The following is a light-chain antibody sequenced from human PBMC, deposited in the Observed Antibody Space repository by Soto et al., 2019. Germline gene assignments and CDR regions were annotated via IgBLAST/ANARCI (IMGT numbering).Light chain of an antibody. CDR1: SFNIGRNP. V-gene: IGLV1-44*01. CDR3: AAWDDSLNGWV. J-gene: IGLJ3*02. CDR2: TND. Sequence: QSVLTQPPSASGTPGQRVTISCSGSSFNIGRNPVNWYQQFPGTAPKLLIYTNDQRPSGVPDRFSGSKSGTSASLAISGLQSEDVADYYCAAWDDSLNGWVFGGGTKLTVL.